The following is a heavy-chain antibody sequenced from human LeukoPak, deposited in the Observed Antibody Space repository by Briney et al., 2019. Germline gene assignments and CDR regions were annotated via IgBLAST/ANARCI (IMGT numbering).Heavy chain of an antibody. CDR3: ARVGLYGSGSYTENHFDY. Sequence: ASVKVSCKASGGTFSSYAISWVRQAPGQGLEWMGRIIPILGIANYAQKFQGRVTITADKSTSTAYMELSSLRSEDTAVYYCARVGLYGSGSYTENHFDYWGQGTLVTVSS. CDR1: GGTFSSYA. D-gene: IGHD3-10*01. V-gene: IGHV1-69*04. J-gene: IGHJ4*02. CDR2: IIPILGIA.